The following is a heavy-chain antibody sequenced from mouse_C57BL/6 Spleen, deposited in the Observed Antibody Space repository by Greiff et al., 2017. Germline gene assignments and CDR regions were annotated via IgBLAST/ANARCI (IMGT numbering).Heavy chain of an antibody. CDR2: ILPGSGST. D-gene: IGHD2-4*01. J-gene: IGHJ4*01. CDR3: ARRDYGYAMDY. CDR1: GYTFTGYW. Sequence: VQLQQSGAELMKPGASVKLSCKATGYTFTGYWIEWVKQRPGHGLEWIGEILPGSGSTNYNEKFKGKATLTADKSSSTAYMELRSLTSEDSAVYFCARRDYGYAMDYWGQGTSVTVSS. V-gene: IGHV1-9*01.